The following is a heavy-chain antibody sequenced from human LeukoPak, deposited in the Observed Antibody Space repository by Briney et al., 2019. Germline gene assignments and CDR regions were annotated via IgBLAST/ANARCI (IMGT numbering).Heavy chain of an antibody. CDR2: ISSSSSYI. J-gene: IGHJ3*02. CDR1: GFTFSSYW. V-gene: IGHV3-21*01. CDR3: ARDRCSSTSCYLRAMRAFDI. D-gene: IGHD2-2*01. Sequence: GGSLRLSCAASGFTFSSYWMHWVRQAPGKGLEWVSSISSSSSYIYYADSVKGRFTISRDNAKNSLYLQMNSLRAEDTAVYYCARDRCSSTSCYLRAMRAFDIWGQGTMVTVSS.